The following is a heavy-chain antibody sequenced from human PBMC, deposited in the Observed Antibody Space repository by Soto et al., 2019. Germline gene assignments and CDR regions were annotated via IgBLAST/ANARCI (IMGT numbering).Heavy chain of an antibody. J-gene: IGHJ4*01. V-gene: IGHV3-30*03. D-gene: IGHD1-26*01. CDR2: IAHDGNNK. CDR1: GFTFSIYG. CDR3: ARPPADKEWDRLLRVPLDY. Sequence: QVQLVESGGGVVQPGRSLGLSCATSGFTFSIYGMHWVRQAPGKGLEWVAVIAHDGNNKYYGDSVKGRFTISRDNSKNTLYLQMNSLRADDTAVYYGARPPADKEWDRLLRVPLDYWGHGTLVTVSS.